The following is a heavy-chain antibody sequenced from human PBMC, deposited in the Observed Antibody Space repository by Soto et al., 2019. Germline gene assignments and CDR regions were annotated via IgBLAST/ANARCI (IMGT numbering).Heavy chain of an antibody. CDR3: TRGPSGDKVDY. J-gene: IGHJ4*02. Sequence: QVQLQESGPGLVKPSQTLSLTCTVSGGSVNTVNYFWSWIRQSPDKGLEWIGNLYNGGSTYNNSSLTSRVTISLDTSNNQLSQKLSSVSAADTAAYYCTRGPSGDKVDYWGQGALVTVSS. CDR2: LYNGGST. V-gene: IGHV4-30-4*01. D-gene: IGHD7-27*01. CDR1: GGSVNTVNYF.